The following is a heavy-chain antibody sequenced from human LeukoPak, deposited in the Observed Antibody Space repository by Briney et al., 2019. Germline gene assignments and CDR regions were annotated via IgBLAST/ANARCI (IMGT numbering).Heavy chain of an antibody. CDR2: INPSGGST. V-gene: IGHV1-46*01. CDR1: GYTLPSYY. J-gene: IGHJ4*02. CDR3: ARGCGDLDY. Sequence: ASVKVSFKASGYTLPSYYVNWVRQAPGQGLEWMGIINPSGGSTSYAQKFHGRVTIPRDTYTRTFYIDLTGQRFDDTPVCLCARGCGDLDYWGKGSVVPVSS. D-gene: IGHD3-10*01.